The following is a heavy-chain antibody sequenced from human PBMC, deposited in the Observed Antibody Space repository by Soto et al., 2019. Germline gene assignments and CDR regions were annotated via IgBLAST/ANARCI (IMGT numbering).Heavy chain of an antibody. Sequence: PSETLSLTCAVYGGSFSGYYWSWIRQPPGKGLDWIGEINHRGSTNYNPSLKSRVTISVDTSKNQFSLKLSSVTAADTAVYYCARDSYSSGQFDYWGQGTLVTVSS. D-gene: IGHD6-19*01. CDR3: ARDSYSSGQFDY. J-gene: IGHJ4*02. CDR1: GGSFSGYY. CDR2: INHRGST. V-gene: IGHV4-34*01.